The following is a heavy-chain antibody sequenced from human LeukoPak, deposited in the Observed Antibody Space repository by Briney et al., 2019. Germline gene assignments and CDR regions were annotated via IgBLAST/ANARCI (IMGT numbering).Heavy chain of an antibody. CDR3: ARAWSCSGGTCYAEN. Sequence: GTSVKVSCKASGFTFTSSAVQWVRQARGQRLEWIGWIVVGSGNTNYAQKFQERVTITRDMSTSTAYMELSSLRSEDTAMYYCARAWSCSGGTCYAENWGQGTLVTVSS. CDR1: GFTFTSSA. D-gene: IGHD2-15*01. J-gene: IGHJ4*02. CDR2: IVVGSGNT. V-gene: IGHV1-58*01.